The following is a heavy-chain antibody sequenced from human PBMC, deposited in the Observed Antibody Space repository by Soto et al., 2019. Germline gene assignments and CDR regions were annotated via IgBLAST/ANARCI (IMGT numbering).Heavy chain of an antibody. D-gene: IGHD5-12*01. J-gene: IGHJ2*01. Sequence: QVQLVQSGAEVKKPGSSVTVSCKASGGTFSSYTISWVRQAPGQGLEWMGGIIPIFGTANYAQKFQGRVTITADDSTRTAYMALSSLRPEDTAVYYCARGNHRWLQLWYFDLWGRGTLFTVSS. V-gene: IGHV1-69*12. CDR2: IIPIFGTA. CDR3: ARGNHRWLQLWYFDL. CDR1: GGTFSSYT.